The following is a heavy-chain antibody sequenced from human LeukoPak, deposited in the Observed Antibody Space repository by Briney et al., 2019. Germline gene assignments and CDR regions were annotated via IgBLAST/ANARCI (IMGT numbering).Heavy chain of an antibody. J-gene: IGHJ4*02. Sequence: QSGGSLRLSCAASGFTFRSYGMHWVRQAPGKGLEWVAVIWYDGSNKYYADSVKGRFTISRDNSKNTLYLQMNSLRAEDTAVYYCAREFSMATQYFDYWGQGTLVTVSS. CDR3: AREFSMATQYFDY. CDR1: GFTFRSYG. CDR2: IWYDGSNK. D-gene: IGHD5-12*01. V-gene: IGHV3-33*01.